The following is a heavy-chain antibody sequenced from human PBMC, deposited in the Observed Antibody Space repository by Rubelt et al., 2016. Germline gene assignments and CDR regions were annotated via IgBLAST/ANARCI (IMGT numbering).Heavy chain of an antibody. CDR1: GYTFTSYD. Sequence: QVQLVQSGAEVKKPGASVKVSCKASGYTFTSYDINWVRQATGQGLEWMGWMNPNSGNTGYAQKFQGRVTMTAYTATGTAYMELSSLRSEDTALYYCATAQWELHRLYAFDIWGQGTMVTVSS. V-gene: IGHV1-8*01. CDR2: MNPNSGNT. J-gene: IGHJ3*02. D-gene: IGHD1-26*01. CDR3: ATAQWELHRLYAFDI.